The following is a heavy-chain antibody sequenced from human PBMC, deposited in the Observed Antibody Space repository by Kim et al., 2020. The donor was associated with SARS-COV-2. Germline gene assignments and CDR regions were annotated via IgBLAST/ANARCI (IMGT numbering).Heavy chain of an antibody. J-gene: IGHJ3*02. CDR2: IYYSGST. CDR1: GGSISSYY. V-gene: IGHV4-59*13. CDR3: ARASLPMRAFDI. Sequence: SETLSLTCTVSGGSISSYYWSWIRQPPGKGLEWIGYIYYSGSTNYNPSLKSRVTISVDTSKNQFSLKLSSVTAADTAVYYCARASLPMRAFDIWGQGTMVTVSS.